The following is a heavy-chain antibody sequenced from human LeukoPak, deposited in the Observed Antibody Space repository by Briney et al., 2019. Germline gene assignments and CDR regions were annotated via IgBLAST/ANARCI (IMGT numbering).Heavy chain of an antibody. Sequence: GGSLRLSCAASGFTFSSHWMHWVRQAPGKGLVWVTRISSDGSSTRYADSVKGRFTISRDNAKNTLYLQMSSLRAEDTSMYYCARISLSGWVNDHWGQGTLVTVSS. J-gene: IGHJ4*02. D-gene: IGHD6-19*01. CDR1: GFTFSSHW. V-gene: IGHV3-74*01. CDR2: ISSDGSST. CDR3: ARISLSGWVNDH.